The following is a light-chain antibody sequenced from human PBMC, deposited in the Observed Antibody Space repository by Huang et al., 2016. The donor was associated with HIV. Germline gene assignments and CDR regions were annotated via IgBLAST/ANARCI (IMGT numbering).Light chain of an antibody. Sequence: DIQMTQSPSSLSASVGDRVTITCRASQSINSYLNWYQQKPGKAPKVLIYAASSLQSGVPSRFSGSGSGTDFTLTINSLQPEDFAIYYCQHSYNTPLTFGGGTRVEIK. V-gene: IGKV1-39*01. CDR1: QSINSY. J-gene: IGKJ4*01. CDR3: QHSYNTPLT. CDR2: AAS.